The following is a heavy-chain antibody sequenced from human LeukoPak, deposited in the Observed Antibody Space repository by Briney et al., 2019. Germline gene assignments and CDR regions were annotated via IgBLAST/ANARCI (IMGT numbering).Heavy chain of an antibody. CDR2: INHSGGT. V-gene: IGHV4-34*01. J-gene: IGHJ4*02. CDR1: GGSFSGYY. CDR3: ARGQYSSTWYDY. D-gene: IGHD6-13*01. Sequence: PSETLSLTCAAHGGSFSGYYWTWIRQPPGKGLVWIGEINHSGGTNYNPSLKSRVTISVDTSKNQFSLRLSYVTAADTAVYYCARGQYSSTWYDYWGQGTLVTVSS.